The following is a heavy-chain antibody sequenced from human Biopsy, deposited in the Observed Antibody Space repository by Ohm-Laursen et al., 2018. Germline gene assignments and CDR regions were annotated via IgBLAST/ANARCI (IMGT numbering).Heavy chain of an antibody. Sequence: GSLRLSCAASGFTFHTYAMNWVRQAPGKGLEWVAHFGVSDYNTYYADSVRGRFTISRDNSKQMVHLEINSLTADDTAVYYCVKQWGGYNFDSWGQGTLVTVSS. CDR1: GFTFHTYA. J-gene: IGHJ5*01. CDR3: VKQWGGYNFDS. CDR2: FGVSDYNT. V-gene: IGHV3-23*01. D-gene: IGHD1-14*01.